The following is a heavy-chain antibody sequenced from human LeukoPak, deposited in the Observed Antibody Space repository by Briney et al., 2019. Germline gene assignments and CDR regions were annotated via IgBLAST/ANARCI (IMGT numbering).Heavy chain of an antibody. Sequence: RAAVKVSCKASRYTFTNYGISWVRQAPGQGLEGMGWISGYNDNTKYAQKLQGRVTMTTDTSMSTAYMELRSLRSDDTAVYYCARNYYDNSGYYYFDYWGQGTLVTVSS. CDR2: ISGYNDNT. J-gene: IGHJ4*02. V-gene: IGHV1-18*01. CDR1: RYTFTNYG. CDR3: ARNYYDNSGYYYFDY. D-gene: IGHD3-22*01.